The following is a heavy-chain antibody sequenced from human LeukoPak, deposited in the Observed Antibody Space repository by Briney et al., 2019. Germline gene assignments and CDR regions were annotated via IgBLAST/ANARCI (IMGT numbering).Heavy chain of an antibody. V-gene: IGHV3-30-3*01. J-gene: IGHJ4*02. D-gene: IGHD2-2*01. Sequence: GGSLRLSCAASGFTFSSYAVHWVRQAPGKGLEWVAVISDDGSNKYYADSVKGRFTISRDNSKNTLYLQMNSLRTDDTAVYYCARERDVGYCSSFTCHAHGYWGQGTLVTVSS. CDR3: ARERDVGYCSSFTCHAHGY. CDR1: GFTFSSYA. CDR2: ISDDGSNK.